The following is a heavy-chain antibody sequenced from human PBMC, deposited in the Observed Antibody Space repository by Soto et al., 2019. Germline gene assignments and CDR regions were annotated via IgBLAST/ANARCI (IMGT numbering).Heavy chain of an antibody. V-gene: IGHV3-30*18. CDR3: AKDTATRRSFDY. Sequence: QVPLVESGGGVVQPGRSLRLSCAASGFTFSSYGMHWVRQAPGKGLEWVAVISYDGSNKYYADSVKGRFTISRDNSKNTLYLQMNSLRAEDTAVYYCAKDTATRRSFDYWGQGTLVAVSS. J-gene: IGHJ4*02. D-gene: IGHD2-21*02. CDR2: ISYDGSNK. CDR1: GFTFSSYG.